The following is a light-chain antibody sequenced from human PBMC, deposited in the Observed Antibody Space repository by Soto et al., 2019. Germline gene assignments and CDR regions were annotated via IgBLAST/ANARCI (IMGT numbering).Light chain of an antibody. CDR3: QPANSFPLT. J-gene: IGKJ4*01. V-gene: IGKV1-12*01. Sequence: DIQVTQSPSSVSASVGDRVTITCRTRQDVSSWLAWYQQKPGKAPELLIYSASTLQTGVPPRFSGSGSATDFTLTISSLQPEDFAAYYCQPANSFPLTFGGGTKVEIK. CDR2: SAS. CDR1: QDVSSW.